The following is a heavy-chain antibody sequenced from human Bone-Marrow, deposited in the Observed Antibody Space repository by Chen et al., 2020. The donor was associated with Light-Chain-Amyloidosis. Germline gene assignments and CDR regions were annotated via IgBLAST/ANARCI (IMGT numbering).Heavy chain of an antibody. CDR3: ARDMSPGIAVSGPYGMDV. CDR1: GYTFTGYY. Sequence: QVQLVQSGAELRKTGASVTVSCKASGYTFTGYYIHWVRQAPGQGLEWVGWVNPNNGGINYAQKFQDRVSMTRHTTVSTVYMELSRLTSDDTAVYFCARDMSPGIAVSGPYGMDVWGQGTTVTVSS. CDR2: VNPNNGGI. D-gene: IGHD6-19*01. V-gene: IGHV1-2*02. J-gene: IGHJ6*02.